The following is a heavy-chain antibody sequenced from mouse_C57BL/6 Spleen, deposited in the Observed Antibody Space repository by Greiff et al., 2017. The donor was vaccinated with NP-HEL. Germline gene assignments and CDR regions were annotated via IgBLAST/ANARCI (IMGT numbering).Heavy chain of an antibody. V-gene: IGHV1-81*01. CDR1: GYTFTSYG. CDR3: AKEGTTVVAPYYAMDY. CDR2: IYPRSGNT. J-gene: IGHJ4*01. D-gene: IGHD1-1*01. Sequence: VQLQQSGAELARPGASVKLSCKASGYTFTSYGISWVKQRPGQGLEWIGVIYPRSGNTYYNEKFKGKATLTADKSSSTAYMELRSLTSEDSAVYLCAKEGTTVVAPYYAMDYWGQGTSVTVSS.